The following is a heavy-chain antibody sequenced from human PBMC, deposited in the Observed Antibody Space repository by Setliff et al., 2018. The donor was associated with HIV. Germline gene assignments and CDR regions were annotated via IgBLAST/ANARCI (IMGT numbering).Heavy chain of an antibody. CDR2: LNTYTGNP. CDR3: ARDGYYYASSGHLAYYFDY. V-gene: IGHV7-4-1*02. D-gene: IGHD3-22*01. Sequence: ASVKVSCKASGYTFTSYGISGVRQAPGQGLEWMGWLNTYTGNPTYAQDFTGRFVFSLDTSVSTAYLQISSLKAEDIAVYYCARDGYYYASSGHLAYYFDYWGQGTLVTVSS. J-gene: IGHJ4*02. CDR1: GYTFTSYG.